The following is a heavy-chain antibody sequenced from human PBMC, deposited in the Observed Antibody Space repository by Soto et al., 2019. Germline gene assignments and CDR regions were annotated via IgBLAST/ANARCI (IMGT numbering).Heavy chain of an antibody. CDR1: GFTFSSYG. CDR2: IWYDGSNK. D-gene: IGHD3-16*01. CDR3: ARDCCLGGNEIDY. J-gene: IGHJ4*02. V-gene: IGHV3-33*01. Sequence: QVQLVESGGGVVQPGRSLRLSCAASGFTFSSYGMHWVRQAPGKGLEWVAVIWYDGSNKYYADSVKGRFTISRDNSKNTLYLQMTSRRAEDTAVYYCARDCCLGGNEIDYWGQGTLVTVSS.